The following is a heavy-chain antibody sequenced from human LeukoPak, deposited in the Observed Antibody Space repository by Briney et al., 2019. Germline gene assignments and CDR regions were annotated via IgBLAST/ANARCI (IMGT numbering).Heavy chain of an antibody. D-gene: IGHD1-26*01. CDR3: AKEWEGGLFAY. CDR2: ISGSGGST. V-gene: IGHV3-23*01. J-gene: IGHJ4*02. CDR1: GFTFSSYA. Sequence: GGALRLSCAASGFTFSSYAMSWVRQAPGKGLEWVSTISGSGGSTYYADSVKGRFTISSDNSKNTLYLQMNSLRAEDTAVYYCAKEWEGGLFAYWGQGTLVTVSS.